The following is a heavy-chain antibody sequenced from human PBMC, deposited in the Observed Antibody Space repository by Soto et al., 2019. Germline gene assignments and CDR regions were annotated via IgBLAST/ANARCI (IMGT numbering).Heavy chain of an antibody. CDR3: ARSYDSSAFDI. V-gene: IGHV3-72*01. Sequence: EVQLVESGGGLVQPGGSLRLSCAASGFALSDHHMDWVRQAPEKGLDWVGRIRNKANSYTTEYAASVKGRFTISRDDSKNSLFLQMHSLKIEDTAVYYCARSYDSSAFDIWGQGTMVTVSS. CDR2: IRNKANSYTT. CDR1: GFALSDHH. J-gene: IGHJ3*02. D-gene: IGHD3-22*01.